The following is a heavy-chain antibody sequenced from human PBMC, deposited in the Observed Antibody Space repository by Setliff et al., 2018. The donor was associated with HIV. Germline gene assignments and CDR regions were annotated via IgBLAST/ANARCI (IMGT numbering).Heavy chain of an antibody. CDR1: GDSITNDDYY. Sequence: PSETLSLTCTVSGDSITNDDYYWGWIRQPPGKELEWIAIIHYNGRTYYDPSLKSRVTIFVDTSKTQFYLKLRSVTASDTAVYYCARYTSKVDWFDPWGQGTLVTVSS. V-gene: IGHV4-39*01. D-gene: IGHD2-2*02. CDR3: ARYTSKVDWFDP. J-gene: IGHJ5*02. CDR2: IHYNGRT.